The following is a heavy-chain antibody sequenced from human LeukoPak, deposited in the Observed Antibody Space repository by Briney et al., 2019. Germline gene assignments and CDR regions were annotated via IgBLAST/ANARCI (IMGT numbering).Heavy chain of an antibody. V-gene: IGHV3-9*01. CDR3: AKDPSSSIAVAAPPDY. D-gene: IGHD6-19*01. J-gene: IGHJ4*02. Sequence: GRSLRLSCAASGFTFDEYAMHWVRQAPGKGLERVSGMSWNSDSIGYAGSVKGRFTISRDNDKNSLYLQMNSLRAEDTALYYCAKDPSSSIAVAAPPDYWGQGTLVTVSS. CDR2: MSWNSDSI. CDR1: GFTFDEYA.